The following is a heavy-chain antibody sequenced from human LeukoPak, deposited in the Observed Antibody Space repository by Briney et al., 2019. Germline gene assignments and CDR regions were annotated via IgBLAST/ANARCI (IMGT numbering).Heavy chain of an antibody. CDR2: INHSGST. CDR3: ARGPXAYYMDV. V-gene: IGHV4-34*01. J-gene: IGHJ6*03. CDR1: GGSFSGYY. Sequence: PSETLSLTCAVYGGSFSGYYWSWIRQPPGKGLEWIGEINHSGSTNYNPSLKSRVTISVDTSKNQFSLKLSSVTAADTAVYYCARGPXAYYMDVWGKGTTVTVSS.